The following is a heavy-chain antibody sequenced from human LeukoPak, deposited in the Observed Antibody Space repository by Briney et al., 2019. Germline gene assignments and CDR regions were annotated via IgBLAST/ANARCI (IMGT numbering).Heavy chain of an antibody. CDR3: ASSIVARSYNWFDP. CDR1: GGSISSIIYY. CDR2: IYYSGST. D-gene: IGHD5-12*01. Sequence: SQTLSLTCTVSGGSISSIIYYWGWIRQPPGKGLEWIGTIYYSGSTDYSPSLKSRVTISIDTSKNQFSLKLNPVTAADAAVYYCASSIVARSYNWFDPWGQGTLVTVSS. J-gene: IGHJ5*02. V-gene: IGHV4-39*01.